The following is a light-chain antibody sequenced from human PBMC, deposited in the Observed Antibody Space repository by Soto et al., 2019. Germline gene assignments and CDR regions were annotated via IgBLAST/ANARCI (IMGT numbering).Light chain of an antibody. CDR1: HGISNY. J-gene: IGKJ4*01. V-gene: IGKV1-16*02. CDR2: SAS. Sequence: DIQMTQSPSSVSASVGDRVAISCRASHGISNYLACFHQKPGKAPKSLISSASILHSGVISQFSGSGSGFSFNLTIRSLQPADFATYYFHHYNTYPLTFGGGTKVEIK. CDR3: HHYNTYPLT.